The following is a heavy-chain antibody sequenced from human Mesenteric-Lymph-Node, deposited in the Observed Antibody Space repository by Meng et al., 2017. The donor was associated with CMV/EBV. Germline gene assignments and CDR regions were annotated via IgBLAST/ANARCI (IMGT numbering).Heavy chain of an antibody. V-gene: IGHV5-51*01. D-gene: IGHD6-25*01. CDR3: ARQESGFPSWFDP. J-gene: IGHJ5*02. CDR2: IYPGNSDT. CDR1: GYSFTTYW. Sequence: GGSLRLSCKGSGYSFTTYWIGWVRQMPGKGLEWMGIIYPGNSDTKYSPSFQGHVTISADKSISTAYLEWNSLKASDTATYFCARQESGFPSWFDPWGQGTLVTVSS.